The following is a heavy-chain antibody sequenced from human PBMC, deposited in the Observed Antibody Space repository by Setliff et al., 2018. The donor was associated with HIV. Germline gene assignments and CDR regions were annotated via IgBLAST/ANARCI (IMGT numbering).Heavy chain of an antibody. V-gene: IGHV4-39*07. D-gene: IGHD3-22*01. CDR3: ARHGHFYDSSSSDAFDI. Sequence: PSETLSLTCTVSGGSISSSSYYWVWIRKPPGKGLDWIGSFYLTESTNYNPTLKSRVTISGDTSRNQFSLKLSSVTAADTAVYYCARHGHFYDSSSSDAFDIWGHGTMVTVSS. CDR2: FYLTEST. J-gene: IGHJ3*02. CDR1: GGSISSSSYY.